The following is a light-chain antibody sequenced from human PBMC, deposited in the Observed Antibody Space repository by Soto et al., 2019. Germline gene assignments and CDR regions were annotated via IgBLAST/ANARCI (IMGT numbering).Light chain of an antibody. CDR3: QLYGSAPT. J-gene: IGKJ4*01. CDR1: QSVSSSY. V-gene: IGKV3-20*01. CDR2: GAS. Sequence: EIVLTQSPGTLSLSPGERATLSCRASQSVSSSYLAWYQQKPGQAPRLLIYGASRRATGIPDRLSGSGSGKVLTLTISRLEPEEFAVYYCQLYGSAPTFGGGTKVEIK.